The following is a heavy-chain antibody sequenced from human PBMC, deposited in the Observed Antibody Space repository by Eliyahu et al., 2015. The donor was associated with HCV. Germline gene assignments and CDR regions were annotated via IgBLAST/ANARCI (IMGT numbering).Heavy chain of an antibody. D-gene: IGHD3-22*01. J-gene: IGHJ1*01. CDR1: GXSISSYY. CDR2: IYYSGST. CDR3: ASGIGYYDSSGYYFPEYFQH. V-gene: IGHV4-59*08. Sequence: QVQLQESGPGLVKPSETLSLTCTVSGXSISSYYWSWIRQPPGKGLEWIGYIYYSGSTNYNPSLKSRVTISVDTSKNQFSLKLSSVTAADTAVYYCASGIGYYDSSGYYFPEYFQHWGQGTLVTVSS.